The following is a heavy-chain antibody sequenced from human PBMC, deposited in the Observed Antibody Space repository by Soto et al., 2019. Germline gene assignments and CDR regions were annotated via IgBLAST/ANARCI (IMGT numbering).Heavy chain of an antibody. CDR3: ARDLGDYGPAFDI. V-gene: IGHV1-2*04. CDR1: GYTFTGYY. Sequence: ASVKVSCKASGYTFTGYYMHWVRQAPGQGLEWMGWIDPNSGGTNYAQKYQGWVTMTRDTSISTAYMELSRLRSYDTAVYYCARDLGDYGPAFDIWGQGTMVTVSS. D-gene: IGHD4-17*01. J-gene: IGHJ3*02. CDR2: IDPNSGGT.